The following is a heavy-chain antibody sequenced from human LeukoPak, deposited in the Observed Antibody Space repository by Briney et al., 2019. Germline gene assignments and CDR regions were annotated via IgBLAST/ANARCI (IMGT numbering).Heavy chain of an antibody. D-gene: IGHD2-15*01. J-gene: IGHJ4*02. Sequence: PRGSLRLSCAASGFTFSSYGMHWVRQAPGKGLEWVAVIWYDGSNKYYADSVKGRFTISRDNSKNTLYLQMNSLRAEDTAVYYCAKDKVAATPYYFDYWGQGTLVTVSS. CDR2: IWYDGSNK. V-gene: IGHV3-33*06. CDR1: GFTFSSYG. CDR3: AKDKVAATPYYFDY.